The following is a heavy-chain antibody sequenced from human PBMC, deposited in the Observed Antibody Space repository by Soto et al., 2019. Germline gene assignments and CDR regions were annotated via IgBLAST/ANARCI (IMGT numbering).Heavy chain of an antibody. CDR1: GYTFTGYY. CDR3: ARVDYDILTGYCYFDY. V-gene: IGHV1-2*04. CDR2: INPNSGGT. J-gene: IGHJ4*02. Sequence: GASVKVSCKASGYTFTGYYMHWVRQAPGQGLEWMGWINPNSGGTNYAQKFQGWVTMTRDTSISTAYMELSRLRSDDTAVYYCARVDYDILTGYCYFDYWGQETLVTVSS. D-gene: IGHD3-9*01.